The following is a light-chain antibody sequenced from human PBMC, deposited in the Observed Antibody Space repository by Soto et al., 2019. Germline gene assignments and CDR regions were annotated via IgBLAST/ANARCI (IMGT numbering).Light chain of an antibody. CDR3: QQYDSSPWT. J-gene: IGKJ1*01. V-gene: IGKV3-20*01. Sequence: EIVLTQSPGTLSLSPGERATLSCRASQSVSNSFLAWYQRIPGQSPRLLIYGASRRATGIPDRFSGSGSGTDFTLTISSLEPEDCGMYYCQQYDSSPWTFGQGTKVEIK. CDR1: QSVSNSF. CDR2: GAS.